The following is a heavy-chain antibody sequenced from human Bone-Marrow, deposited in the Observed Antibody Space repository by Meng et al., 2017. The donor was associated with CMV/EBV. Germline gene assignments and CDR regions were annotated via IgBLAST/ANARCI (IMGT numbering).Heavy chain of an antibody. D-gene: IGHD1-1*01. CDR3: ARDTLNWNFDY. CDR1: GYTFTSYG. Sequence: ASVKVSCKASGYTFTSYGISWVRQAPGQGLEWMGWISAYNGNTDYAQKFQGRVSMTTDSSTSTAFMELRSLRSDDTAVYYCARDTLNWNFDYWGQERWSPSPQ. CDR2: ISAYNGNT. J-gene: IGHJ4*01. V-gene: IGHV1-18*01.